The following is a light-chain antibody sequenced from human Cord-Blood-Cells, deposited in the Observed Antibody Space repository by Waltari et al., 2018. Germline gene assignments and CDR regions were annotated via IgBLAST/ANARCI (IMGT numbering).Light chain of an antibody. CDR1: RSDVGGYNY. CDR3: SSYTSSSTLV. J-gene: IGLJ2*01. Sequence: QSALPQPASVSGSPGQSITISCTGTRSDVGGYNYVSWYQQHPVKAPKLMIYDVSNRPSGVSNRCSGSKSGNTASLTISGLQAEDEADYYCSSYTSSSTLVFGGGTKLTVL. CDR2: DVS. V-gene: IGLV2-14*01.